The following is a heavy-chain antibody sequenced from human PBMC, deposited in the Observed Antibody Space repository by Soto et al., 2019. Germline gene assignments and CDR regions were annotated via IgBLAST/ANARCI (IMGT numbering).Heavy chain of an antibody. V-gene: IGHV4-4*02. D-gene: IGHD1-7*01. CDR3: ASLGTTVSAFDS. J-gene: IGHJ4*02. CDR2: IFHSGTT. Sequence: QVQLQESGPGLLKPSGTLSLTCDVSGASVSSSNWWSWVRQPPGKGLQWVGEIFHSGTTYYNPSLKSRVTILVEKSRNQFSPRLTSVTAADTAVYFCASLGTTVSAFDSWGQGTLVTVSS. CDR1: GASVSSSNW.